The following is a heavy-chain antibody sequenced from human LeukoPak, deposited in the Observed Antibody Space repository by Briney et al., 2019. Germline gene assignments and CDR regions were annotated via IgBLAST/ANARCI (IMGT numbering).Heavy chain of an antibody. D-gene: IGHD6-19*01. CDR2: THHSGTT. J-gene: IGHJ4*02. V-gene: IGHV4-38-2*02. Sequence: SETLSLTCTVSGYSIRSGFYWGWIRQPPGKGLEWIGSTHHSGTTYYNPSLKSRVTISIDTSKNQFSLMLSSVTAADTAVYYCASRSGWYFYYFDYWGQGTLVTVSS. CDR3: ASRSGWYFYYFDY. CDR1: GYSIRSGFY.